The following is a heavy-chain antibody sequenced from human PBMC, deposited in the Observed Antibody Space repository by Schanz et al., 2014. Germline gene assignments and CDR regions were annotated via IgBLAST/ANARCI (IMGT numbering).Heavy chain of an antibody. D-gene: IGHD1-1*01. J-gene: IGHJ3*02. CDR1: RSTFSSYT. V-gene: IGHV1-69*02. CDR2: VIPILDVG. Sequence: QVQLVQSGAEVKKPGSSVKVSCKASRSTFSSYTISWVRQARGQGLEWVGRVIPILDVGNYAQQFQGRVTFTADKSTSTAKMELSRLRYEDTALYYCARGTLPGTFDIWGQRTMVTVSS. CDR3: ARGTLPGTFDI.